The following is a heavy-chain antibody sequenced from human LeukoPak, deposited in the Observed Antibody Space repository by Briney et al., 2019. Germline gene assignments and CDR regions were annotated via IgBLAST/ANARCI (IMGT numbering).Heavy chain of an antibody. CDR2: ITSISSAS. V-gene: IGHV3-23*01. CDR1: GFTFSIYA. J-gene: IGHJ4*02. Sequence: GGSLRLSCAAYGFTFSIYAMSWVRQAPGKGLEWVPSITSISSASFYADSVKGRFTISRDNSRDTLYLQMNSLRAGDTAIYYCVKDRPNYYGSNGHYYRQNGDYWGQGTLVAVSS. D-gene: IGHD3-22*01. CDR3: VKDRPNYYGSNGHYYRQNGDY.